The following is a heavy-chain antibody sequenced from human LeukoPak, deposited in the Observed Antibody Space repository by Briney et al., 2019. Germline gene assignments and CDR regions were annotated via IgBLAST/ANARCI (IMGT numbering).Heavy chain of an antibody. CDR3: ARRAVGNSHYYSMDV. CDR1: GYTFVSYD. V-gene: IGHV1-8*03. J-gene: IGHJ6*03. CDR2: MNPNSGNT. Sequence: ASVKVSCKASGYTFVSYDINWVRQVTGQGLEWMGWMNPNSGNTGYAQKFQGRVTITRNTSISTAFMELSSLRSEDTAVYYCARRAVGNSHYYSMDVWGKGTTVTVSS. D-gene: IGHD6-19*01.